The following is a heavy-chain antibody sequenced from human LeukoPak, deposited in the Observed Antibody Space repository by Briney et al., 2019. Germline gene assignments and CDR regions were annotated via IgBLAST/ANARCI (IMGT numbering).Heavy chain of an antibody. Sequence: PGASLRLSCAASGVTFSIYAVSSVRQAPGKGGEWVSAISGSGGITYYADSLKGRVTISRDNSKNTLYLQMNSLRAEDTAVYYCAKRDCSTSCYSYYFDYWGQGTLVTVSS. D-gene: IGHD2-2*02. J-gene: IGHJ4*02. CDR3: AKRDCSTSCYSYYFDY. CDR2: ISGSGGIT. V-gene: IGHV3-23*01. CDR1: GVTFSIYA.